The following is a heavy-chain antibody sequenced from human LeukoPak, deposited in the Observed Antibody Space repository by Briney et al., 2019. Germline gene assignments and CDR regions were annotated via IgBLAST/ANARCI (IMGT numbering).Heavy chain of an antibody. CDR3: ARDSGATGSAGDFDY. CDR1: GFTVSSHY. Sequence: GGSLRLSCAASGFTVSSHYMSWVRQAPGKGLEWVSVMYMSGSAYYADSVKGRFTISRVTSKNTLYLQMTSLRAEDTVVYYCARDSGATGSAGDFDYWGQGTLVTVSS. D-gene: IGHD1-14*01. CDR2: MYMSGSA. V-gene: IGHV3-53*01. J-gene: IGHJ4*02.